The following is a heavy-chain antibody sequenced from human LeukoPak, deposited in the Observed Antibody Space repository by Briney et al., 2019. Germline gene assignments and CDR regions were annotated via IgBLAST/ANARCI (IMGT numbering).Heavy chain of an antibody. D-gene: IGHD6-19*01. Sequence: GGSLRLSCAASGFTFSSYSMNWVRQAPGKGLEWVSSISRSSNYIYYADSVKGRFTISRDNAKNSLYLQMNSLRAEDTAVYYCARGYSSGWYYFDYWGQGTLVTVSS. CDR2: ISRSSNYI. V-gene: IGHV3-21*01. CDR3: ARGYSSGWYYFDY. J-gene: IGHJ4*02. CDR1: GFTFSSYS.